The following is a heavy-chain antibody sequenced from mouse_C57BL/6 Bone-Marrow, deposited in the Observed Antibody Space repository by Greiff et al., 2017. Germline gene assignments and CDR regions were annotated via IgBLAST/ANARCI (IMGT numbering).Heavy chain of an antibody. CDR1: GYTFTSYW. D-gene: IGHD1-1*01. CDR3: ASHGSYYYAMDY. CDR2: INPTNGGT. V-gene: IGHV1-53*01. Sequence: VQLQQPGTELVKPGASVKLSCKASGYTFTSYWMHWVKQRPGQGLEWIGNINPTNGGTNYNEKFKSKATLTVDKSSSTAYMQLSSLTSEDSAVYYCASHGSYYYAMDYWGQGTSVTVSS. J-gene: IGHJ4*01.